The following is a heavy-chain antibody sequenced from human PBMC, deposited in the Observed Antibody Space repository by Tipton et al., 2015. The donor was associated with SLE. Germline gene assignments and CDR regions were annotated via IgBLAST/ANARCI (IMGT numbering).Heavy chain of an antibody. D-gene: IGHD4-23*01. J-gene: IGHJ4*02. CDR1: GGTLSSYP. Sequence: QSGAEVKKPGSSVNVSCKASGGTLSSYPISWVRQAPGQGLEWMGRIIPILDRTNYAEKFQGRVTITADKSTSTAYMELSSLTSEDTAVYYCARIRAETNSGLYYFDTWGQGTLVTISS. CDR2: IIPILDRT. V-gene: IGHV1-69*04. CDR3: ARIRAETNSGLYYFDT.